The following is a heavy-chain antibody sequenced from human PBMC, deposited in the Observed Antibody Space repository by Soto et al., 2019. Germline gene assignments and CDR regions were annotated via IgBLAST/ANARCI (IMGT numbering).Heavy chain of an antibody. J-gene: IGHJ4*02. D-gene: IGHD1-26*01. CDR1: GGSFSGYY. CDR2: ISHNGSP. CDR3: ARGLWELRFNN. V-gene: IGHV4-34*01. Sequence: TLSLTCAVYGGSFSGYYWSWIRQPPGKGLEWIGEISHNGSPNYNPSLKSRVTISLDTSKNQFSLRLTSVTAADTAVYYCARGLWELRFNNWGQGTLVTVSS.